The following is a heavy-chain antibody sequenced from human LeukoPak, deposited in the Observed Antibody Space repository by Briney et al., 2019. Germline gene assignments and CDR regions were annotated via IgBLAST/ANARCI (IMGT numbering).Heavy chain of an antibody. CDR1: GGSISSSSYY. D-gene: IGHD1-1*01. V-gene: IGHV4-39*01. CDR2: IYYSGST. Sequence: SETLSLTCTVSGGSISSSSYYWGWIRQPPGKGLEWIGSIYYSGSTYYNPSLKRRVTIYVDTSKNQFSLNLNSVTAADTAVYYCARRNRGVGTSPDYWGQGTLVTVSS. CDR3: ARRNRGVGTSPDY. J-gene: IGHJ4*02.